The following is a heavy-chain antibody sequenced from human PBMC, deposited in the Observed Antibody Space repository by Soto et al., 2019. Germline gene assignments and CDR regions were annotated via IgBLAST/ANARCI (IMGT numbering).Heavy chain of an antibody. CDR3: AHRGNYYDSSAYTY. CDR1: GFSLTTDVVG. D-gene: IGHD3-22*01. J-gene: IGHJ4*02. V-gene: IGHV2-5*02. Sequence: QITLKESGPTQVKPTQTLTLTCTFSGFSLTTDVVGVGWIRQPPGKALEWLANIYWDDDKRYSPSLKSRLTIXXXTXXNQVVLTMTSMEPVDTATYYCAHRGNYYDSSAYTYWGQGTLVTVSS. CDR2: IYWDDDK.